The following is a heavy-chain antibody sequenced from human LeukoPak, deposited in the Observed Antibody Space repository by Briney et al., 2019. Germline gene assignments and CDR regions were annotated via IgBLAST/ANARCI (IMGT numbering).Heavy chain of an antibody. CDR2: ISYDGSNK. CDR1: GFTFSSYG. Sequence: GGSLRLSCAASGFTFSSYGMHWVRQAPGKGLEWVAVISYDGSNKYYADSVKGRFTISRDNSENTLYLQMNSLRAEDTAVYYCAKDYAIYDSSGYFDYWGQGTLVTVSS. J-gene: IGHJ4*02. V-gene: IGHV3-30*18. CDR3: AKDYAIYDSSGYFDY. D-gene: IGHD3-22*01.